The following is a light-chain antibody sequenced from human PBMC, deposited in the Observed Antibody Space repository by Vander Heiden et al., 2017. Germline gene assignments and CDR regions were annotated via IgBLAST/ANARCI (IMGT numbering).Light chain of an antibody. CDR2: EVT. Sequence: QSALTQPASVSGSPGQSITISCAGTSSDVGSYNLVSWYQQPPGKAPKLMIYEVTKRSSGVSNRFSGSKSGITVSLTISGLQAEDEADYYCCSYAGSTTWVFGGGTKLTVL. CDR3: CSYAGSTTWV. CDR1: SSDVGSYNL. V-gene: IGLV2-23*02. J-gene: IGLJ3*02.